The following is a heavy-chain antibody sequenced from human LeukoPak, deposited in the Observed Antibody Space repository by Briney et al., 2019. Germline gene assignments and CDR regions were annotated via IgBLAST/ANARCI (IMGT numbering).Heavy chain of an antibody. CDR3: AKGIELWLTYFDH. CDR2: LYSGGAT. D-gene: IGHD5-18*01. Sequence: GGSLRLTCAASGLTVSSNYMSWVRQAPGRGLAWVSTLYSGGATYFADSVKGRFTISRDNSKNTLSLQMNSLRAEDTAVYYCAKGIELWLTYFDHWGQGTLVTASS. J-gene: IGHJ4*02. V-gene: IGHV3-53*01. CDR1: GLTVSSNY.